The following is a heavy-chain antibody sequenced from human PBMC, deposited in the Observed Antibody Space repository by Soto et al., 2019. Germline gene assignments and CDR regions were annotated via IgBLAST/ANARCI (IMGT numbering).Heavy chain of an antibody. CDR3: ARNEQYYDFWSGPPGLHYYYYYMDV. Sequence: PSETLSLTCTVSGGSISSYYWSWIRQPPGKGLEWIGYIYYSGSTNYNPSLKSRVTISVDTSKNQFSLKLSSVTAADTAVYYCARNEQYYDFWSGPPGLHYYYYYMDVWGKGTTVTVSS. D-gene: IGHD3-3*01. CDR1: GGSISSYY. V-gene: IGHV4-59*01. J-gene: IGHJ6*03. CDR2: IYYSGST.